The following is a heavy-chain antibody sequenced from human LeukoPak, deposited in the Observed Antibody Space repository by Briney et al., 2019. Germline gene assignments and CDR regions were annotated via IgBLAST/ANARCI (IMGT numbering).Heavy chain of an antibody. Sequence: GGSLRLSCAASGFTFSSYWMHWVRQAPGKGLVWVSRITGDESNARYADSVKGRFTISRDNAKNTLYLQMNSLRAEDTAVYYCARDPDSSGWSSIEYWGQGTLVTVSS. CDR1: GFTFSSYW. CDR2: ITGDESNA. D-gene: IGHD6-19*01. V-gene: IGHV3-74*01. J-gene: IGHJ4*02. CDR3: ARDPDSSGWSSIEY.